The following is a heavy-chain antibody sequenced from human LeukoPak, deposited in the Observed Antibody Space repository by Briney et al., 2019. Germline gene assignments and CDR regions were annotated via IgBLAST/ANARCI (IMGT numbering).Heavy chain of an antibody. D-gene: IGHD3-9*01. CDR1: GFTFSRYA. CDR2: ISGSGGST. J-gene: IGHJ4*02. Sequence: GGSLRLSCAASGFTFSRYAMNWVRQAPGKGLEWVSAISGSGGSTYYADSVKGRFTISRDNSKNTLYLQMNSLRAEDTAVYYCAKSLLRYFDWLSYFDYWGQGTLVTVSS. V-gene: IGHV3-23*01. CDR3: AKSLLRYFDWLSYFDY.